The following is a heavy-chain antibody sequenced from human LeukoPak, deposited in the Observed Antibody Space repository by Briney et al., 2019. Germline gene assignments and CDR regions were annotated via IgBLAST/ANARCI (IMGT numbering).Heavy chain of an antibody. CDR1: GFTFSSYS. Sequence: GGSLRLSCAASGFTFSSYSMNWVRQAPGKGLEWVSSISSSSYIYYADSVKGRFTISRDNAKNSLYLQMNSLRAEDTAVYYCARVSSGWYDFDYWGQGTLVTVSS. CDR3: ARVSSGWYDFDY. D-gene: IGHD6-19*01. CDR2: ISSSSYI. J-gene: IGHJ4*02. V-gene: IGHV3-21*01.